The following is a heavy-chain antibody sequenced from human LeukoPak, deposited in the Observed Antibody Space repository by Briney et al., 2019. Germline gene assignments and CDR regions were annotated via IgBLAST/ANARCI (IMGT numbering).Heavy chain of an antibody. CDR3: AKPSDFWSAEGAFNI. J-gene: IGHJ3*02. V-gene: IGHV3-23*01. D-gene: IGHD3-3*01. CDR1: GFTLSDYW. Sequence: QPGGSLRLSCTASGFTLSDYWMQWVRQAPGKGLEWVSAISGSGGSTYYADSVKGRFTISRDNSKKTLYLQMNSLTAEDTAVYYCAKPSDFWSAEGAFNIWGQGTMVTVSS. CDR2: ISGSGGST.